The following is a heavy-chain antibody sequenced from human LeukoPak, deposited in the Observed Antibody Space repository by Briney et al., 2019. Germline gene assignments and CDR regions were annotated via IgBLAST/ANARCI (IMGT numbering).Heavy chain of an antibody. D-gene: IGHD6-13*01. V-gene: IGHV3-30*02. CDR3: AIVRGASISSWYFDY. J-gene: IGHJ4*02. CDR2: IRYDGSYQ. Sequence: GGSLRLSCAASGFTFNVHGKDRVRQAPGKGLEWVATIRYDGSYQYYAESVKGRFTISRDNSKNTLYLQMNSLRAKDTTVYYCAIVRGASISSWYFDYWGQGTLVTVSS. CDR1: GFTFNVHG.